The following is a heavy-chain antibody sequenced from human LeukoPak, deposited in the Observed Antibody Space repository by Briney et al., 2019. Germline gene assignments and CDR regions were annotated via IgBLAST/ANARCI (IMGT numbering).Heavy chain of an antibody. V-gene: IGHV4-39*02. J-gene: IGHJ3*02. D-gene: IGHD3-10*01. Sequence: SETLSLTCTVSGGSISSSSYYWGWIRQPPGKGLEWIGSIYYSGSTYYNPSLKSRVTISVDTSKNQFSLKLSSVTAADTAVYYCARDRCTMVKVYAFDIWGQGTMVTVSS. CDR2: IYYSGST. CDR1: GGSISSSSYY. CDR3: ARDRCTMVKVYAFDI.